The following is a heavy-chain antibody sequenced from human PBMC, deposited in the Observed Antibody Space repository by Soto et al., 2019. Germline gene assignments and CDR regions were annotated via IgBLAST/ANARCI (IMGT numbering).Heavy chain of an antibody. V-gene: IGHV3-53*02. J-gene: IGHJ3*02. CDR3: ASDLGGYSYGPFGWGAFDI. D-gene: IGHD5-18*01. CDR2: IYSGGST. Sequence: EVQLVETGGGLIQPGGSLRLSCAASGFTVSSNYMSWVRQAPGKGLEWVSVIYSGGSTYYADSVKGRFTISRDNSKNTLYLQMNSLRAEDTAVYYCASDLGGYSYGPFGWGAFDIWGQGTMVTVSS. CDR1: GFTVSSNY.